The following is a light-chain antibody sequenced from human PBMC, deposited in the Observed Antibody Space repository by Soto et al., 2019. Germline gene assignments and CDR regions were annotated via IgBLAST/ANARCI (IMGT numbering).Light chain of an antibody. CDR2: EVS. CDR1: SSDVGGYNY. J-gene: IGLJ1*01. Sequence: QSVLTQPASVSGSPGQSITISCTGTSSDVGGYNYVSWYQQHPGKAPKLMIYEVSNRPSGVSNRFSGSKSGNTASLTISGLQAEDEADYYCSSYTSSTNYVFGTGTMVTVL. V-gene: IGLV2-14*01. CDR3: SSYTSSTNYV.